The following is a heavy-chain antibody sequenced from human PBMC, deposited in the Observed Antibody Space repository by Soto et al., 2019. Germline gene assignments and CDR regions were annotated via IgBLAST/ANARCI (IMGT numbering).Heavy chain of an antibody. V-gene: IGHV3-11*01. CDR1: GFTFSNYY. J-gene: IGHJ4*02. CDR2: ISNSGSTI. Sequence: QVQLVESGGGLVKPGGSLRLSCAASGFTFSNYYMSWIRQAPGKGLEWVSYISNSGSTIHYADSVKGRFTISRDNAKNSLYLQMNSLRAEDTAVYYCARDVAIVGVAIKNFDYWGQGTLVTVSS. CDR3: ARDVAIVGVAIKNFDY. D-gene: IGHD3-3*01.